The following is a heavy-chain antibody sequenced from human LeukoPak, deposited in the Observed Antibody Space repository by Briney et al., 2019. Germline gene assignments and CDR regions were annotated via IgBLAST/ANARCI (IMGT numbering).Heavy chain of an antibody. V-gene: IGHV3-74*01. CDR3: SRDTADDAFDI. CDR1: GFTFSSYW. CDR2: INSDGSTT. Sequence: PGGSLRLSCAASGFTFSSYWMHWVRQAPGKGLVWVSRINSDGSTTSYADSVKGRFTISRDNAKNTLYLQMNSLRAEDTAVYYCSRDTADDAFDIWGQGTMVTVSS. J-gene: IGHJ3*02.